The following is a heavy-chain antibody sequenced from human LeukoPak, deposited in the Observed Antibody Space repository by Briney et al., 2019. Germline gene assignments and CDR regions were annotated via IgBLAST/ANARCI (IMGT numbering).Heavy chain of an antibody. CDR3: ARHSYAGSQYYFDY. CDR2: IYYSGST. J-gene: IGHJ4*02. V-gene: IGHV4-59*08. D-gene: IGHD2-8*01. Sequence: SETLSLTCTVSGGSISSYYWSWIRQPPGKGLEWIGYIYYSGSTTYNPSLKSRVTISIDTSKNHFSLKLRSVTAADTAVYYCARHSYAGSQYYFDYWGQGTLVTVSS. CDR1: GGSISSYY.